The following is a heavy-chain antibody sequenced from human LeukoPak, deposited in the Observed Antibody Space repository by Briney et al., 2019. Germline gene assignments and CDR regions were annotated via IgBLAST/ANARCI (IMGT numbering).Heavy chain of an antibody. CDR2: IKRDGSEK. CDR3: ARESLGSGYP. CDR1: GFTFSSYW. D-gene: IGHD3-22*01. J-gene: IGHJ4*02. V-gene: IGHV3-7*01. Sequence: GGSLRLSCAASGFTFSSYWMTWVRQAPGTGLEWVANIKRDGSEKYYADSVKGRFTISRDDSKNTLYLRMNSLRAEDTAVYYCARESLGSGYPWGQGTLVTVSS.